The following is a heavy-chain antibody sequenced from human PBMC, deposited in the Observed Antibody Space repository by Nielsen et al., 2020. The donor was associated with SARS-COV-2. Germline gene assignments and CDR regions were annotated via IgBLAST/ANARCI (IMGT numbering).Heavy chain of an antibody. J-gene: IGHJ5*02. CDR2: ISYGGDNE. CDR3: ARETLDHTNSFVDH. V-gene: IGHV3-30-3*01. Sequence: GGSLRLSCAASGFTFSKFPMHWVRQAPGKGLEWLAIISYGGDNEHYADSVKGRFTVSRDNSKDTLYLQMSSLNPEDTAVYFCARETLDHTNSFVDHWGQGTLVTVSS. D-gene: IGHD3-10*01. CDR1: GFTFSKFP.